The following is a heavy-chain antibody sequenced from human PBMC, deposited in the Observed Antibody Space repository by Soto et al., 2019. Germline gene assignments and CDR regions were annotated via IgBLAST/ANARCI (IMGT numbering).Heavy chain of an antibody. J-gene: IGHJ3*02. CDR1: GFTFSSYA. V-gene: IGHV3-30-3*01. CDR3: AGHWYYDFWSAPIDI. D-gene: IGHD3-3*01. CDR2: ISYDGSTK. Sequence: QVQLVESGGGVVQPGRSLRLSCAASGFTFSSYAMHWVRQAPGKGLEWVAVISYDGSTKYYADSVKGRFTISRDNSKNTMYLQMNRLRAEDTAVYYCAGHWYYDFWSAPIDIWGQGTMVTVSS.